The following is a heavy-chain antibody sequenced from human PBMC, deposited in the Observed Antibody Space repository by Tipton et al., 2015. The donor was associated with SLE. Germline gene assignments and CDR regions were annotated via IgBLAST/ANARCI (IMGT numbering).Heavy chain of an antibody. J-gene: IGHJ4*02. D-gene: IGHD2-2*01. CDR2: FYFSGSS. V-gene: IGHV4-59*07. Sequence: TLSLTCPVSGVSISTYYWSWIRQSPGKGLEWIGFFYFSGSSQYNPSLKSRVAISADTSNNQFSLELRSVTAADTAVYYCARYCSSTSCFSEYYFDSWGPGALVTVSS. CDR3: ARYCSSTSCFSEYYFDS. CDR1: GVSISTYY.